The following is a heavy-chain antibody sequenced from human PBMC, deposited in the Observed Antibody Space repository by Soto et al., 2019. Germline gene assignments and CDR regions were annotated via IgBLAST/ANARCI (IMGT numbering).Heavy chain of an antibody. Sequence: QVQLVQSGAEVKKPGASVKVSCKASGYTFTSYGISWVRQAPGQGLEWMGWISAYNGNTNYAQKLQGRVTMTTDTTXXTAHLELRSLRIDGTAVYYCAGAQTVFRYFDCSDYGGQETLVTVSS. CDR1: GYTFTSYG. CDR2: ISAYNGNT. D-gene: IGHD3-9*01. J-gene: IGHJ4*02. V-gene: IGHV1-18*01. CDR3: AGAQTVFRYFDCSDY.